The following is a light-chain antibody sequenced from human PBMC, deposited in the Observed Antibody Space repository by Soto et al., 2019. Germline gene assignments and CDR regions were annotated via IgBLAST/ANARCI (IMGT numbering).Light chain of an antibody. J-gene: IGKJ1*01. CDR1: QSVSSN. CDR3: QTYKNWRQT. V-gene: IGKV3-15*01. CDR2: GAS. Sequence: ENVLTQSPGTLSLSPGERATLSCRASQSVSSNLAWYQLKPGQAPRLLIYGASTRATGIPARFSGSGSGTQFTLTISSLQSEDLAVYSCQTYKNWRQTVGQGPKVDIK.